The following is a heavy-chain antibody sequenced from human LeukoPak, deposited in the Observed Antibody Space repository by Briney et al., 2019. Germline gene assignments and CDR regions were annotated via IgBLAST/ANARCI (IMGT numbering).Heavy chain of an antibody. D-gene: IGHD2-2*01. Sequence: GGSLRLSCAASGFTFRSYSMNWVRQAPGKGLEWVANIKQDGSEKYYVDSVKGRFTISRDNAKNSLYLQMNSLRAEDTAVYYCARNLPAADYWGQGTLVTVSS. CDR2: IKQDGSEK. CDR1: GFTFRSYS. CDR3: ARNLPAADY. J-gene: IGHJ4*02. V-gene: IGHV3-7*01.